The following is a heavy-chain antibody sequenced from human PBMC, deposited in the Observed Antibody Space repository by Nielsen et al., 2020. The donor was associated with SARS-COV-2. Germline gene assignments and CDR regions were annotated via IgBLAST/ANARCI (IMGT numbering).Heavy chain of an antibody. CDR1: ENSFTDHW. D-gene: IGHD1-1*01. V-gene: IGHV5-10-1*04. J-gene: IGHJ3*02. CDR3: GRHLSVVHKGLEI. Sequence: GESLKISCKGSENSFTDHWISWVRQVPGKGLEWMGRIDPSDSETNYSPSFQGQVTISADKSTSTAYLQWSSLKASDTAMYYCGRHLSVVHKGLEIWGQGTMVTVSS. CDR2: IDPSDSET.